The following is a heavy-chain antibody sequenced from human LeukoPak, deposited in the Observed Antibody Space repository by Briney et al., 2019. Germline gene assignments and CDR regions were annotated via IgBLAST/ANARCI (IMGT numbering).Heavy chain of an antibody. CDR3: ARGIGGSYYYLDY. CDR1: GYTCTSYD. J-gene: IGHJ4*02. CDR2: MNPNSSNT. V-gene: IGHV1-8*01. Sequence: ASVKVSCKASGYTCTSYDINWVRQATGQGLEWLGWMNPNSSNTGYAQKFQGRVIMTRNTSISTAYMELSSLRSEDTAVYYCARGIGGSYYYLDYWGQGTLVTVSS. D-gene: IGHD1-26*01.